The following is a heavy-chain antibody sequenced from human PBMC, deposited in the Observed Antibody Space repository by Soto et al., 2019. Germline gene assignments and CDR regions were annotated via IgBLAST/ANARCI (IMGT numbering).Heavy chain of an antibody. CDR1: GVTFNSYR. Sequence: LTNSCAAAGVTFNSYRRYRYHQKKGKGLEWISYISSSSNTIYYADSVKGRFTISRDNAKNSLYLQMNSLRAEDTAVYYCARADWFCSSTSCYNFAYWGQRTLVTVSS. D-gene: IGHD2-2*01. CDR3: ARADWFCSSTSCYNFAY. CDR2: ISSSSNTI. J-gene: IGHJ4*02. V-gene: IGHV3-48*01.